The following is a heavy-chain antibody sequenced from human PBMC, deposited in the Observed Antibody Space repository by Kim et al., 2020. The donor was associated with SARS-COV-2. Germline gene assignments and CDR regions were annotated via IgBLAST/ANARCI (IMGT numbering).Heavy chain of an antibody. D-gene: IGHD6-19*01. J-gene: IGHJ6*02. V-gene: IGHV3-74*01. CDR3: ARVLCSTYSSGWYYYYYGMDV. Sequence: GGSLRLSCADSGFTFSSYWMHWVRQAPGKGLVWVSRINSDGSSTSYADSVKGRFTISRDNAKNTLYLQMNSLRAEDTAVYYCARVLCSTYSSGWYYYYYGMDVWGQGTTVTVSS. CDR1: GFTFSSYW. CDR2: INSDGSST.